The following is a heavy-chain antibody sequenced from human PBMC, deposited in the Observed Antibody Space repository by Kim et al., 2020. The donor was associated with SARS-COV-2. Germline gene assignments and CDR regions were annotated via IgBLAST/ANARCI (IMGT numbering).Heavy chain of an antibody. Sequence: GSLRLSCTASGFIFSSSWMSWVRQAPGKGLEWVANIKQDGSEKYYVDSVEDRFTISRDNAKNSLYLQMNSLRAEDTAVYYCAREGARGYCSTSTCLNRFDPWGQGTLVTVSS. D-gene: IGHD2-2*01. CDR3: AREGARGYCSTSTCLNRFDP. J-gene: IGHJ5*02. V-gene: IGHV3-7*03. CDR2: IKQDGSEK. CDR1: GFIFSSSW.